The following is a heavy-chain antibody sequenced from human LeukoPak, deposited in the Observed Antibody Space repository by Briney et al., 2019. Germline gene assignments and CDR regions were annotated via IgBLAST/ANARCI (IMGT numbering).Heavy chain of an antibody. J-gene: IGHJ4*01. CDR3: ARDRVGGDLTGESLY. Sequence: ASVKVSCKASGYPFDNFGLTWVRQAPGHGLEWMGWISAYNGNTHHAQKFRDRLTLTTDTSTSTAYLELRSLKSDDTAVYYCARDRVGGDLTGESLYWGQEPWSPSPQ. CDR1: GYPFDNFG. D-gene: IGHD4-17*01. V-gene: IGHV1-18*01. CDR2: ISAYNGNT.